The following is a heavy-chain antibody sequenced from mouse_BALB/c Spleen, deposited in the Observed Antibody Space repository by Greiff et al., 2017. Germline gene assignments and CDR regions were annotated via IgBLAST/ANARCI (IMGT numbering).Heavy chain of an antibody. CDR1: GFNIKDTY. CDR3: ARDGNYAHYYAIDY. D-gene: IGHD2-1*01. Sequence: VQLQQSGAELVKPGASVKLSCTASGFNIKDTYMHWVKQRPEQGLEWIGRIDPANGNTKYDPKFQGKATITADTSSNTAYLQLSSLTSEDTAVYYCARDGNYAHYYAIDYWGQGTSVTVSS. J-gene: IGHJ4*01. CDR2: IDPANGNT. V-gene: IGHV14-3*02.